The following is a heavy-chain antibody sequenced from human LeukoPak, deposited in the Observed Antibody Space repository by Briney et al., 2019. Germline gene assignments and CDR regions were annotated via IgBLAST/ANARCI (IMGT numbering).Heavy chain of an antibody. J-gene: IGHJ4*02. V-gene: IGHV4-59*01. D-gene: IGHD5-18*01. CDR3: ARSWRDTAMVTSPYYFDY. CDR2: IYYSGST. Sequence: SETLSLTCTVSGGSISSYYWSWIRQPPGKGLEWIGYIYYSGSTNYNPSLKSRVTISVDTSKNQFSLKLSSVTAADTAVYYCARSWRDTAMVTSPYYFDYWGQGTLVTVSS. CDR1: GGSISSYY.